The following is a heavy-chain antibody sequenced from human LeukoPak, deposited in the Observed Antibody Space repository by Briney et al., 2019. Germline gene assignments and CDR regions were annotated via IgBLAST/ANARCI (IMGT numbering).Heavy chain of an antibody. J-gene: IGHJ4*02. Sequence: PGGSLRLSCAASGFTFSNYAMSWVRPAPGKGLEWVANIKPDGSGKYYADSVKGRFTISRDNAKDSLYLQMNSLRGDDTAVYYCARESFEYWGQGVLVTVSS. CDR3: ARESFEY. CDR1: GFTFSNYA. V-gene: IGHV3-7*04. CDR2: IKPDGSGK.